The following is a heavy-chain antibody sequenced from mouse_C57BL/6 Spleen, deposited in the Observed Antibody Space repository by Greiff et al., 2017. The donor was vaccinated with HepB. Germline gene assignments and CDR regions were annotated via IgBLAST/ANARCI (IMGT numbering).Heavy chain of an antibody. CDR2: ISYDGSN. Sequence: EVQLEESGPGLVKPSQSLSLTCSVTGYSITSGYYWNWIRQFPGNKLEWMGYISYDGSNNYNPSLKNRISITRDTSKNQFFLKLNSVTTEDTATYYCAREAFYYGYDGFAYWGQGTLVTVSA. J-gene: IGHJ3*01. CDR1: GYSITSGYY. D-gene: IGHD2-2*01. CDR3: AREAFYYGYDGFAY. V-gene: IGHV3-6*01.